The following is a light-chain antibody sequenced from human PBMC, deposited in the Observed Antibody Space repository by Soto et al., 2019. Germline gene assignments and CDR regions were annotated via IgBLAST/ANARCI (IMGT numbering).Light chain of an antibody. CDR1: QSVSSSY. CDR2: GAS. Sequence: EIVLTQSPGTLSLSPGERATLSCRASQSVSSSYLAWYQQKPGQAPRLLIYGASSRATGIPDRFSGSGSGRYFTLTISRLVPEDFAVYFFQKYGSAPYTFGQGTKLEIK. V-gene: IGKV3-20*01. CDR3: QKYGSAPYT. J-gene: IGKJ2*01.